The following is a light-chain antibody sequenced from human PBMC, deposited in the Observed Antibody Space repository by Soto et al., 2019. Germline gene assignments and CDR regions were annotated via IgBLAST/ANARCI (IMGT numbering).Light chain of an antibody. CDR1: QSISNR. Sequence: DIQMTQSPSTLSASVGDRVTITCRASQSISNRLAWYQQKPGKAPKVLIYDASSLESGVPSRFSGSGSATEFILTISSLQPDDFATYYCQQYYTYPYTFGQGTKLEIK. CDR2: DAS. CDR3: QQYYTYPYT. V-gene: IGKV1-5*01. J-gene: IGKJ2*01.